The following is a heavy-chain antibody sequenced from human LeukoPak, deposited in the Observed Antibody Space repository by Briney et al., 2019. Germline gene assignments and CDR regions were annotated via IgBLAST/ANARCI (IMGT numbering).Heavy chain of an antibody. J-gene: IGHJ4*02. CDR2: ISAYNGNT. D-gene: IGHD3-22*01. V-gene: IGHV1-18*01. CDR1: GYTFTSYG. Sequence: ASVKVSCKASGYTFTSYGISWVRQPPSQGLEGMGWISAYNGNTNYAQKLQGRVTMTTDTSTSTAYMQLRSLRSADTAVYYCARDLGAGGDYYDSSGYLYRGQGTLVTVSS. CDR3: ARDLGAGGDYYDSSGYLY.